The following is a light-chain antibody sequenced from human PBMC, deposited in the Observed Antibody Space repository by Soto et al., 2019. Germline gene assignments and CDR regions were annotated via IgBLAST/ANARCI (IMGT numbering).Light chain of an antibody. Sequence: QSALTQPASVSGSPGQSITISCTGTSSDVGGYNYVSWYQQHPGKAPKLMIYDVSNRPSGVSNRFSGSKSGNTASLTISGLQAEDEADYYRSSYTSSSTLAYVFGTGTKVTL. V-gene: IGLV2-14*01. CDR1: SSDVGGYNY. CDR2: DVS. J-gene: IGLJ1*01. CDR3: SSYTSSSTLAYV.